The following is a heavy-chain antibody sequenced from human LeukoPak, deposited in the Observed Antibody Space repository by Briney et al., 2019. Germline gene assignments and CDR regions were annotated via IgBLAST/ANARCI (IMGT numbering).Heavy chain of an antibody. V-gene: IGHV1-46*01. J-gene: IGHJ4*02. CDR2: INPSGDTT. D-gene: IGHD5-12*01. CDR3: ARDTDIVATIVDY. CDR1: GTIYY. Sequence: ASVKVSCKSSGTIYYVHWVRQAPGQGLEWMGIINPSGDTTSYARRFQGRVTMTRDTSTSTAYMELRSLRSDDTAVYYCARDTDIVATIVDYWGQGTLVTVSS.